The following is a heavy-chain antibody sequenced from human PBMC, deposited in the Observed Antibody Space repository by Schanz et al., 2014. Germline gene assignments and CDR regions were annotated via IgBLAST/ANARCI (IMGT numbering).Heavy chain of an antibody. D-gene: IGHD6-25*01. Sequence: EVQLLESGGGLVEPGGSLRLSCAASGFSFSSYAMGWVRQARGKGLEWVSAMNESHSTIYYADSVRGRFTISRDNAENTLYLQMNSLRAEDTAVYYCAKVRYSSGWRGDYFDEWGQGTLVTGAS. CDR1: GFSFSSYA. CDR3: AKVRYSSGWRGDYFDE. J-gene: IGHJ4*02. V-gene: IGHV3-23*01. CDR2: MNESHSTI.